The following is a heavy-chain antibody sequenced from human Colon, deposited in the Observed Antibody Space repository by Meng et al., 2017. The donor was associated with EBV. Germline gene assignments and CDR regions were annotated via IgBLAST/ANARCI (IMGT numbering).Heavy chain of an antibody. J-gene: IGHJ5*02. Sequence: VELQQWDAGLLKPSESLSLPCAVYGGSFSGYYWNWIRQPPGKGVEWIGEINHSGSTNYNPSLKSRVTISVDTSKIQFSLKLSSVTAADTAVYYCARASYGSGSPLGESWFDPWGQGTLVTVSS. D-gene: IGHD3-10*01. V-gene: IGHV4-34*01. CDR3: ARASYGSGSPLGESWFDP. CDR2: INHSGST. CDR1: GGSFSGYY.